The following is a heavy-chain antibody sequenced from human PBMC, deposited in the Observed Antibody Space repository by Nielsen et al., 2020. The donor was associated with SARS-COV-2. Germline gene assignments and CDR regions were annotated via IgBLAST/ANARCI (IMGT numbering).Heavy chain of an antibody. CDR3: ASRLRSYYGMDV. J-gene: IGHJ6*02. V-gene: IGHV1-2*06. D-gene: IGHD3-3*01. CDR2: INPNSGGT. CDR1: GYTFTGYY. Sequence: ASVKVSCKASGYTFTGYYIHWVRQAPGQGLEWMGRINPNSGGTNYAQKLQGRVTMTTDTSTSTAYMELRSLRSDDTAVYYCASRLRSYYGMDVWGQGTTVTVSS.